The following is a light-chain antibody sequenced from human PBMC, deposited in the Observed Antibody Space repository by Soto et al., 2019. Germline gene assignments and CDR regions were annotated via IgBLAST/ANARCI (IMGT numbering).Light chain of an antibody. CDR1: QSVSSSY. CDR2: GAF. Sequence: EIVLTQSPGTLSLSPGERATLSCGASQSVSSSYLAWYQQKPGQAPRLLIYGAFSRATGIPDRFSGSGSGTDFTLTISRLEPEDFAVYYCQQYGSSPTFGGGTKVEIK. J-gene: IGKJ4*01. CDR3: QQYGSSPT. V-gene: IGKV3-20*01.